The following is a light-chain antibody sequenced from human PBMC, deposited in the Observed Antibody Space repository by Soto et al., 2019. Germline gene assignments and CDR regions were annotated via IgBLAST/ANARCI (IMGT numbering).Light chain of an antibody. CDR1: QSVSSY. CDR3: KPRSNCPPA. V-gene: IGKV3-11*01. J-gene: IGKJ2*01. Sequence: EIVLTQSPATLSLSPGERATLSCRASQSVSSYLAWYQHKPGQAPRLLIYDASNRATGIPARFSGSGCGTVSTTTISSLEPKDFAVYYCKPRSNCPPAFGQGTRVEIK. CDR2: DAS.